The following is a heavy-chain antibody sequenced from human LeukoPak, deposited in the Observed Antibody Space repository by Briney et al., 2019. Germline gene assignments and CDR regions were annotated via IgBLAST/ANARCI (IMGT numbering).Heavy chain of an antibody. CDR1: GFTFTSSA. CDR3: AADSDSSGYFKGAFDI. V-gene: IGHV1-58*02. CDR2: IVVGSGNT. D-gene: IGHD3-22*01. Sequence: SVKVSCKASGFTFTSSAMQWVRQARGQRLEWIGWIVVGSGNTNYAQKFQERVTITRDMSTSTAYMELSSLRSEDTAVYYCAADSDSSGYFKGAFDIWGQGTMVTVSS. J-gene: IGHJ3*02.